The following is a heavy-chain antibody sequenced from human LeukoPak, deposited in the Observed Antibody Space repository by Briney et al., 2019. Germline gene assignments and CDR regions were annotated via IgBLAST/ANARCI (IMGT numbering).Heavy chain of an antibody. J-gene: IGHJ4*02. Sequence: SETLSLTCAVYGGSFSGYYWSWIRQPPGKGLEWIGEINHSGSTNYNPSLKSRVTISVDTSKNQFSLKLSSVTAADTAVYYCASTPSVMDDSSGSLDYWGQGTLVTVSS. D-gene: IGHD3-22*01. CDR2: INHSGST. V-gene: IGHV4-34*01. CDR1: GGSFSGYY. CDR3: ASTPSVMDDSSGSLDY.